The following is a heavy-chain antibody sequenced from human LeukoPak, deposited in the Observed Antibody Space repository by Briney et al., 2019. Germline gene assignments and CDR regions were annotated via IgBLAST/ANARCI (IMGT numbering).Heavy chain of an antibody. CDR2: INPNSGGT. CDR1: GYTFTGFY. D-gene: IGHD2-2*02. V-gene: IGHV1-2*02. CDR3: ARHPYCSTTSCYSGYNWFDP. J-gene: IGHJ5*02. Sequence: ASVKVSCKASGYTFTGFYMHWVRQAPGQGLEWMGWINPNSGGTNYAQKFQGRVIMTRDTSISTAYMELSSLRSDDTAVYYCARHPYCSTTSCYSGYNWFDPWGQGTLVTVSS.